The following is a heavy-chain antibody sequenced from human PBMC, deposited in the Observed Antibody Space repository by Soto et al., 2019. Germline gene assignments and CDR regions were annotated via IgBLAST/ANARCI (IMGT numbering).Heavy chain of an antibody. J-gene: IGHJ2*01. V-gene: IGHV1-69*12. CDR1: GGTFSSYT. CDR2: IIPIFGTA. Sequence: QVQLVQSGAEVKKPGSSVTVSCKASGGTFSSYTISWVRQAPGQGLEWKGGIIPIFGTANYAQKFQGRVTIXXDXSXXTAYMELSSLRSGDTAVYYCARGNHRWLQLWYFDLWGRGPLVTVSS. D-gene: IGHD5-12*01. CDR3: ARGNHRWLQLWYFDL.